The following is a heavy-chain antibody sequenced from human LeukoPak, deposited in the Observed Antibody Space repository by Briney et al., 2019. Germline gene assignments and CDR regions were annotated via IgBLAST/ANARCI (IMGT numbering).Heavy chain of an antibody. CDR1: GDSVSSNSAA. CDR2: TYYRSKWYN. J-gene: IGHJ6*03. V-gene: IGHV6-1*01. Sequence: SQTLSLTCAISGDSVSSNSAAWNWIRQSPSRGLEWLGRTYYRSKWYNDYAVSVKSRITINPDTSKNQFSLQLNSVTPEDTAVYYCARVGASYYDFWSGTGYYYMDVWGKGTTVTVSS. CDR3: ARVGASYYDFWSGTGYYYMDV. D-gene: IGHD3-3*01.